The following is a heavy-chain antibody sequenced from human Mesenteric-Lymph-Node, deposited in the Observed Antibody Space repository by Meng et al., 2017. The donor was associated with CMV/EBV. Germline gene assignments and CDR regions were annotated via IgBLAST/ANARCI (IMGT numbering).Heavy chain of an antibody. Sequence: GESLKISCTASGFTFGDYAMSWVRQAPGKGLEWVGFIRSKAYGGTTEYAASVKGRFTISRDDSKSIAYLQMNSLKTEDTAVYYCTSGVRPYNWNYLVFDPWGQGTLVTVSS. CDR2: IRSKAYGGTT. CDR1: GFTFGDYA. J-gene: IGHJ5*02. V-gene: IGHV3-49*04. D-gene: IGHD1-7*01. CDR3: TSGVRPYNWNYLVFDP.